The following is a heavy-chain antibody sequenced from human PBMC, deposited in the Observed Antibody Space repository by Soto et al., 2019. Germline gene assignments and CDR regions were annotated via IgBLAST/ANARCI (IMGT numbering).Heavy chain of an antibody. J-gene: IGHJ4*02. V-gene: IGHV4-59*01. D-gene: IGHD6-19*01. CDR3: ARSVAVPGAHIDY. Sequence: SETLSLTCSVSGGSISGSYWSWIRQSPGKGLEWLGYVYYTGSTNYSPSLRSRVSISVDTSKNEFSLRLSSVTAADTAVYFCARSVAVPGAHIDYWGQGTQVIVSS. CDR1: GGSISGSY. CDR2: VYYTGST.